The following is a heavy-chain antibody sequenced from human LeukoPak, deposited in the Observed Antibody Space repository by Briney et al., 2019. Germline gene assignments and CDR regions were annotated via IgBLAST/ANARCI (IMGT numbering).Heavy chain of an antibody. CDR1: GGSISSSSYY. V-gene: IGHV4-39*01. CDR2: TYYSGST. D-gene: IGHD4-17*01. Sequence: SETLSLTCTVSGGSISSSSYYWGWIRQPPGKGLEWIGSTYYSGSTYYNPSLKSRVTISVDTSKNQFSLNLNSVTAADAAVYYCARRGRAWDYGDYAGAFDIWGQGTMVTVSS. J-gene: IGHJ3*02. CDR3: ARRGRAWDYGDYAGAFDI.